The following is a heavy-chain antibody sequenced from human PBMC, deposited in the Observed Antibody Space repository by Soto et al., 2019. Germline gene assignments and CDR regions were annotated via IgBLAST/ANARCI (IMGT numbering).Heavy chain of an antibody. D-gene: IGHD3-3*01. J-gene: IGHJ2*01. CDR3: ARDSLWSGYYIGHYWYFDL. V-gene: IGHV4-39*07. Sequence: QLQLQESGPGLVKPSETLSLTCTVSGGSISSSSYYWGWIRQPPGKGLEWIGSIYYSGSTYYNPSLKSRVTISVDTSKNQFSLKLSSVTAADTAVYYCARDSLWSGYYIGHYWYFDLWGRGTLVTVSS. CDR1: GGSISSSSYY. CDR2: IYYSGST.